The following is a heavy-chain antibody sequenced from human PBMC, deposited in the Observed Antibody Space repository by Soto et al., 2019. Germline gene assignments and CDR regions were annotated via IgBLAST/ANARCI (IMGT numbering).Heavy chain of an antibody. D-gene: IGHD2-15*01. CDR1: GGTFSSYA. J-gene: IGHJ5*02. Sequence: ASVKVSCKASGGTFSSYAISWVRQAPGQGLEWMGGIIPIFGTANYAQKFQGRVTITADEPTSTAYMELSSLRSEDTAVYYCARDHLNPPGGARCSGGSCYGNWFDPWGQGTLVTVSS. CDR2: IIPIFGTA. V-gene: IGHV1-69*13. CDR3: ARDHLNPPGGARCSGGSCYGNWFDP.